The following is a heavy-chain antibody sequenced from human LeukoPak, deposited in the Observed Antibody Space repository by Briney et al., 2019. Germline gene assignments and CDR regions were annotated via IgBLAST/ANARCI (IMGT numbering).Heavy chain of an antibody. CDR3: ARGDGSGSYPFDY. J-gene: IGHJ4*02. CDR2: IYYSEST. V-gene: IGHV4-59*01. Sequence: SETLSLTCTVSGGSISSYYWRWIRQPPGKGLEWIGYIYYSESTNYNPPLKSRVTISVDTHQNQFSLKLNSVTAADTAVYYCARGDGSGSYPFDYWGQGTLVTVSS. CDR1: GGSISSYY. D-gene: IGHD3-10*01.